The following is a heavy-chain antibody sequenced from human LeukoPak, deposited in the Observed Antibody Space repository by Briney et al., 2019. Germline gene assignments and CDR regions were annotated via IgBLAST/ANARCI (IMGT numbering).Heavy chain of an antibody. J-gene: IGHJ4*02. CDR1: GFTFSSYA. V-gene: IGHV3-23*01. D-gene: IGHD3-10*01. CDR2: ISGSDGST. CDR3: AIRNYYGSGS. Sequence: GGSLRLSCAASGFTFSSYAMSWVRQAPGKGLEWVSAISGSDGSTYYADSVKGRFTISRDNSKNTLHLQMNSLRAEDTAVYYCAIRNYYGSGSWGQGTLVTVSS.